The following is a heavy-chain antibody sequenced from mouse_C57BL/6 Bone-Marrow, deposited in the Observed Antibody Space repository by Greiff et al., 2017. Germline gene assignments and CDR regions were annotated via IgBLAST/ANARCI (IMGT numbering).Heavy chain of an antibody. CDR1: GFTFSDYY. V-gene: IGHV5-12*01. J-gene: IGHJ1*03. Sequence: EVKLVESGGGLVQPGGSLKLSCAASGFTFSDYYMYWVRQTPEKRLEWVAYISNGGGSTYYPDTVKGRFTISRDNAKNTLYLQMSRLKSEDTAMYYCARHTIVTRYFDVWGTGTTVTVSS. CDR3: ARHTIVTRYFDV. D-gene: IGHD2-5*01. CDR2: ISNGGGST.